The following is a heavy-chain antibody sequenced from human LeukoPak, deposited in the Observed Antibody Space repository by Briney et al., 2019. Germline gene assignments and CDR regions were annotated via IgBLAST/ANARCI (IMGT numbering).Heavy chain of an antibody. V-gene: IGHV3-23*01. J-gene: IGHJ6*02. D-gene: IGHD6-13*01. Sequence: GGSLRLSCAASGISFSSCAMSWVRQAPGKGLEWVSAISGSGGSTWYADSVKGRFTISRDNSKNTLYLQMNSLRAEDTAVYYCAKAPTGYYYYGMDVWGQGTTVTVSS. CDR1: GISFSSCA. CDR2: ISGSGGST. CDR3: AKAPTGYYYYGMDV.